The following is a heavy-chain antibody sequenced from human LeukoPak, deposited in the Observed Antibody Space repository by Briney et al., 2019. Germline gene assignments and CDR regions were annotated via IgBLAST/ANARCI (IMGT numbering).Heavy chain of an antibody. Sequence: ASVKVSCKASGYTFTSYDINWVRQAPGQGLEWMGWMIPNSGNTGYAQKFQGRVTITADESTSTAYMELSSLRSEDTAVYYCARVGTDGYNYGPYYYYYGMDVWGQGTTVTVSS. CDR3: ARVGTDGYNYGPYYYYYGMDV. CDR2: MIPNSGNT. D-gene: IGHD5-24*01. CDR1: GYTFTSYD. V-gene: IGHV1-8*01. J-gene: IGHJ6*02.